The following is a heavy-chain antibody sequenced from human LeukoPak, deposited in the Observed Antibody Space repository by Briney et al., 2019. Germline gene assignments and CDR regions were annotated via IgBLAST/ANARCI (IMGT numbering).Heavy chain of an antibody. CDR3: ARDQYCSSATCYWIRWFDP. Sequence: GGSLRLSCVASGFTFSSYNMNWVRQAPGKGLEWVSSISSSSYIYYADSVEGRFTISRDNAKNSLHLQMNSLRAEDTAVYYCARDQYCSSATCYWIRWFDPWGQGTLVTVSS. CDR2: ISSSSYI. CDR1: GFTFSSYN. J-gene: IGHJ5*02. D-gene: IGHD2-2*01. V-gene: IGHV3-21*01.